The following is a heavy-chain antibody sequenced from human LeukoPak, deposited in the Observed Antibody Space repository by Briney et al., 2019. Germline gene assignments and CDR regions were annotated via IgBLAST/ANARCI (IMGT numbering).Heavy chain of an antibody. CDR1: GFTFSSYW. V-gene: IGHV3-74*03. J-gene: IGHJ4*02. CDR2: VNPQGTAT. CDR3: ARARWFSNGWFLGY. D-gene: IGHD6-19*01. Sequence: PGESLRLSCAASGFTFSSYWMYWVRQAPGQGLVWVSRVNPQGTATTYTDSVKGRFTISRVNAKDALHLQLDNLRGEDTAVYYCARARWFSNGWFLGYWGQGTLVTVSS.